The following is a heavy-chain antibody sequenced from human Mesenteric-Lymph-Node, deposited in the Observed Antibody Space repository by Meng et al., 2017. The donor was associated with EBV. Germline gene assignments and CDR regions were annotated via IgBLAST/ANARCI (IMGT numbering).Heavy chain of an antibody. CDR2: IYYSGSA. D-gene: IGHD2-21*02. CDR3: ARGDLGETYFDY. V-gene: IGHV4-30-4*01. Sequence: QVQLQESGPGLVKPSQTLSLTCAVSGGSISSGGYYWSWIRQPPGKGLECIGYIYYSGSAYYNPSLKSRVTISVDTSKNQFSLKLSSVTAADTAVYYCARGDLGETYFDYWGQGTLVTVSS. J-gene: IGHJ4*02. CDR1: GGSISSGGYY.